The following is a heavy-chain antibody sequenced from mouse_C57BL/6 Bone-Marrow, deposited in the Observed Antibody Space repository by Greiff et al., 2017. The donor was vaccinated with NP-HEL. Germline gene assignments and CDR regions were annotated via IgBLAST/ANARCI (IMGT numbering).Heavy chain of an antibody. CDR2: IHPNSGST. V-gene: IGHV1-64*01. CDR1: GYTFTSYW. Sequence: QVQLQQPGAELVKPGASVKLSCKASGYTFTSYWMHWVKQRPGQGLEWIGMIHPNSGSTNYNEKFKSKATLTVDKSSSTAYMQLSSLASEDSAVYYCARRTGGWFAYWGQGTLVTVSA. CDR3: ARRTGGWFAY. D-gene: IGHD4-1*01. J-gene: IGHJ3*01.